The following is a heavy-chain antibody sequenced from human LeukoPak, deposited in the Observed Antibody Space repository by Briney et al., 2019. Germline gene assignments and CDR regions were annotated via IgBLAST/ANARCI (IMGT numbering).Heavy chain of an antibody. D-gene: IGHD2-2*01. CDR1: GFTFSSYS. CDR3: ARGDCSSTSCYVPPGYFDL. Sequence: PGGSLRLSCAASGFTFSSYSMNWVRQAPGKGLEWVSYISSSSSTIYYADSVKGRFTISRDNAKNSLYLQMNSLRAEDTAVYYCARGDCSSTSCYVPPGYFDLWGRGTLVTVSS. V-gene: IGHV3-48*01. J-gene: IGHJ2*01. CDR2: ISSSSSTI.